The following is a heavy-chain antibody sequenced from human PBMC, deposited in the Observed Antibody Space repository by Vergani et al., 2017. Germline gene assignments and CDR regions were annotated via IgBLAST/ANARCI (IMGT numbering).Heavy chain of an antibody. CDR3: ARGRLVSRTVVTPGGYYYYYYGMDV. CDR1: GGSISSGDYY. Sequence: QVQLQESGPGLVKPSQTLSLTCTVPGGSISSGDYYWSWIRQPPGKGLEWIGYIYYSGSTYYNPSPKSRVTISVDTSQNQFSLRLSSVTAADTAVYYCARGRLVSRTVVTPGGYYYYYYGMDVRGQGTTVTVSS. V-gene: IGHV4-30-4*08. D-gene: IGHD4-23*01. CDR2: IYYSGST. J-gene: IGHJ6*02.